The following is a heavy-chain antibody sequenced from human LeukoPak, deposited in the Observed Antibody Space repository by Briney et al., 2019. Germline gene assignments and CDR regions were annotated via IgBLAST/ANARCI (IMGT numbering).Heavy chain of an antibody. Sequence: GGSLRLSCAASGFTFDDHSMSWVRQAPGKGLEWVSFISRGGSLIYYADSVRGRFTISRDNTKNSLFLQMNSLRAEDRAFYYGARDMAAHPSYEYGVPGDYWGQGTLVTVSS. CDR2: ISRGGSLI. V-gene: IGHV3-43D*03. J-gene: IGHJ4*02. CDR3: ARDMAAHPSYEYGVPGDY. CDR1: GFTFDDHS. D-gene: IGHD2-8*01.